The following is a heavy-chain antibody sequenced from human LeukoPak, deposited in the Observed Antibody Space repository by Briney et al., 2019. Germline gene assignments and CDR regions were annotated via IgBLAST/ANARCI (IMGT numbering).Heavy chain of an antibody. V-gene: IGHV4-61*01. CDR1: GGSVNSGSYY. CDR3: ARGLQSWFDP. Sequence: SETLSLTCTVSGGSVNSGSYYRSWIRQPPGKGLEWIGYIYYSGSTNYNPSLKSRVTISVDTSKNQFSLKLSSVTAADTAVYYCARGLQSWFDPWGQGTLVTVSS. J-gene: IGHJ5*02. CDR2: IYYSGST.